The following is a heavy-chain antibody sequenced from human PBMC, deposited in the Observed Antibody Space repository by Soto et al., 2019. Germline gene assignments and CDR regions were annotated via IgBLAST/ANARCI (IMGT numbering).Heavy chain of an antibody. V-gene: IGHV1-69*02. CDR2: IIPILGIA. CDR1: GGTFSSYT. CDR3: ARSPPMTTVTTNYFDY. Sequence: SGKVSCKASGGTFSSYTISWVRQAPGQGLEWMGRIIPILGIANYAQKFQGRVTITADKSTSTAYMELSSLRSEDTAVYYCARSPPMTTVTTNYFDYWGQGTLVTVSS. D-gene: IGHD4-4*01. J-gene: IGHJ4*02.